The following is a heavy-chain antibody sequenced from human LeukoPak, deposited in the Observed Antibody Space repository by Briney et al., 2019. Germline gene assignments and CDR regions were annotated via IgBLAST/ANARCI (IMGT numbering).Heavy chain of an antibody. V-gene: IGHV4-39*01. CDR3: ARGSPRITMVRGVNHGLLY. J-gene: IGHJ4*02. CDR2: IYYSGST. CDR1: GGSISSSNYY. Sequence: SETLSLTCTVSGGSISSSNYYWGWIRLPPGKGLEWIGSIYYSGSTYYNPSLKSRVTISVDTSKNQFSLKLSSVTAADTAVYYCARGSPRITMVRGVNHGLLYWGQGTLVTVSS. D-gene: IGHD3-10*01.